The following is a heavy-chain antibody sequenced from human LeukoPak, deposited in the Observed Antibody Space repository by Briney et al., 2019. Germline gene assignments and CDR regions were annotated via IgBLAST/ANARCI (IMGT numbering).Heavy chain of an antibody. CDR3: ARSINWNEIGFDY. Sequence: PSETLSLTCTVSGGSISSYYWTWIRQPPGKGLECIGYIYNSGSTNYNPFLKSRVTISLDTSKTQFSLKLSSVTAADTAVYYCARSINWNEIGFDYWGQGTLVTVSS. CDR2: IYNSGST. CDR1: GGSISSYY. V-gene: IGHV4-59*08. J-gene: IGHJ4*02. D-gene: IGHD1-20*01.